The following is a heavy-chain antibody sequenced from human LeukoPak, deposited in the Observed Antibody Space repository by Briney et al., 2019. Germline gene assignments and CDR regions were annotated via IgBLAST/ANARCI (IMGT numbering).Heavy chain of an antibody. D-gene: IGHD3-10*01. CDR3: ATFYGSGPNWFDP. CDR1: GGSISSYY. CDR2: IYYSGST. Sequence: PSETLSLTCTVSGGSISSYYWSWIRQPPGKGLEWIGYIYYSGSTNYNPSLKSRVTISVDTSKNQFSLKLSSVTAADTAVYYCATFYGSGPNWFDPWGQGTLVTVSS. J-gene: IGHJ5*02. V-gene: IGHV4-59*01.